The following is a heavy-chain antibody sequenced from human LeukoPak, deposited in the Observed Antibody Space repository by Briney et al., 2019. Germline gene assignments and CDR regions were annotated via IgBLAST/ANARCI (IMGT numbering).Heavy chain of an antibody. D-gene: IGHD5-12*01. Sequence: SETLSLTCTVSGGSISSGGYYWSWIRQPPGKGLEWIGYIYHSGSTYYNPSLKSRVTISVDRSKNQFSLKLSSVTAADTAVYYCARVQRGYSGYDYYFDYWGQGTLVTVSS. J-gene: IGHJ4*02. V-gene: IGHV4-30-2*01. CDR1: GGSISSGGYY. CDR2: IYHSGST. CDR3: ARVQRGYSGYDYYFDY.